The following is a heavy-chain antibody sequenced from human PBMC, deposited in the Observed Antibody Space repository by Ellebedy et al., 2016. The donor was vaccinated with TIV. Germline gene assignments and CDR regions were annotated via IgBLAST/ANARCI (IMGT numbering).Heavy chain of an antibody. CDR1: GFTFSSYE. V-gene: IGHV3-30*01. CDR3: AREVAY. Sequence: SLKISCAASGFTFSSYEMHWVRQAPGQGLEWVAVRYYDGSNKFYADSVKGRFTIYRDNSKHTLYLQMNSLRAEDRAVYYCAREVAYWGQGTLVTVSS. D-gene: IGHD5-12*01. J-gene: IGHJ4*02. CDR2: RYYDGSNK.